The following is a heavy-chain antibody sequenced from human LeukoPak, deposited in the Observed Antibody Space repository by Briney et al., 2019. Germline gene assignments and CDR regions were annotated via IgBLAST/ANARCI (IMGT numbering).Heavy chain of an antibody. Sequence: PGGSLRLSCAASGFTFSSYAMSWVHQAPGEGLKCVSAISSSDGSTYYADSVKGRFTISRDNSKNTLYLQMNSLRAEDTAVYYCAKQSPSIAVAGDPFFDYWGQGTLVTVSS. V-gene: IGHV3-23*01. CDR3: AKQSPSIAVAGDPFFDY. D-gene: IGHD6-19*01. CDR2: ISSSDGST. J-gene: IGHJ4*02. CDR1: GFTFSSYA.